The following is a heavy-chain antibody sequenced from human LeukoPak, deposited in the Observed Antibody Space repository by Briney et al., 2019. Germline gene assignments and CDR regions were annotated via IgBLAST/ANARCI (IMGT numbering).Heavy chain of an antibody. CDR1: GFTFSSYA. Sequence: GGSLRLSCAASGFTFSSYAMHWVRQAPGKGLEWVAVISYDGSNKYYADSVKGRFTISRDNSKNTLYMQMNSLRAEDTAVYFCAKDQFDILTGDFDYWGQGTLVTVSS. CDR3: AKDQFDILTGDFDY. D-gene: IGHD3-9*01. J-gene: IGHJ4*02. CDR2: ISYDGSNK. V-gene: IGHV3-30*04.